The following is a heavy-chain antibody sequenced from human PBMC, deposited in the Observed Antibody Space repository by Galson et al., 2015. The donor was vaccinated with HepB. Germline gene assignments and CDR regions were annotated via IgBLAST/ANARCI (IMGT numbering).Heavy chain of an antibody. V-gene: IGHV3-7*03. D-gene: IGHD6-19*01. Sequence: SLRLSCAASGFTFSSYWMSWVRQAPGKGLEWVADIKQDGSEKYYVDSVKGRFTISRDNAKNSLYLQMNSLRAEDTAVYYCARVVVDSSGWYVAFDIWGQGTMVTVSS. CDR1: GFTFSSYW. CDR3: ARVVVDSSGWYVAFDI. J-gene: IGHJ3*02. CDR2: IKQDGSEK.